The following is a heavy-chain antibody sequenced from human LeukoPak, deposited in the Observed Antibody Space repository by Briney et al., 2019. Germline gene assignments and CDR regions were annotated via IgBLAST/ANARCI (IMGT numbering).Heavy chain of an antibody. CDR3: AKDNGARGSGWYWAWFDP. V-gene: IGHV3-53*01. CDR1: GFTVSSNY. Sequence: GGALRLSWAASGFTVSSNYMSWVPQAPGKGLEWVSVIYSGCSTYYSDCVKGRLTISRDNSKNTMYLPMNRLRAEDTAVYYCAKDNGARGSGWYWAWFDPWGQGTLVTVSS. CDR2: IYSGCST. J-gene: IGHJ5*02. D-gene: IGHD6-19*01.